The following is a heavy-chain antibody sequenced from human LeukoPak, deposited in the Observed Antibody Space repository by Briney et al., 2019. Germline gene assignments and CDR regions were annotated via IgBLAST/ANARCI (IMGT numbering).Heavy chain of an antibody. Sequence: PGGSLRLSCAASGFTFSNAWMSWVRQAPGKGLEWVGRIKSKTDGGTTDYAAPVKGRFTISRDDSKNTLYLQMNSLRADDTAVYYCAGGSLGSGPSSDCCPLDYWGQGTLVTVSS. CDR1: GFTFSNAW. CDR2: IKSKTDGGTT. D-gene: IGHD2-15*01. J-gene: IGHJ4*02. CDR3: AGGSLGSGPSSDCCPLDY. V-gene: IGHV3-15*01.